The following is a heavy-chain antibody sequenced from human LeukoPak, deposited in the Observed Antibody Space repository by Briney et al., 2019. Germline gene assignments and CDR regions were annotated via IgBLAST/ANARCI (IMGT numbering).Heavy chain of an antibody. CDR1: GGSISSYY. CDR3: ARLNYDSSGRPYWYFDL. D-gene: IGHD3-22*01. J-gene: IGHJ2*01. Sequence: PSETLSPTCTVSGGSISSYYWSWIRQPPGKGLEWIGYIYYSGSTNYNPSLKSRVTISVDTSKNQFSLKLSSVTAADTAVYYCARLNYDSSGRPYWYFDLWGRGTLVTVSS. V-gene: IGHV4-59*08. CDR2: IYYSGST.